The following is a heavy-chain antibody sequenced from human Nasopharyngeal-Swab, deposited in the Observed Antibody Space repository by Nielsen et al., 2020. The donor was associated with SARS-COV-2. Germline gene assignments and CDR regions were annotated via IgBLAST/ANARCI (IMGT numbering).Heavy chain of an antibody. CDR3: AFPMGKITTVTTLDAFDI. D-gene: IGHD4-17*01. CDR2: ISAYNGNT. CDR1: GYTFTSYG. J-gene: IGHJ3*02. Sequence: ASVKVSCKASGYTFTSYGISWVRQAPGQGLEWMGWISAYNGNTNYAQKLQGRVTMTTDTSTSTAYMELRSLRSDDTAVYYCAFPMGKITTVTTLDAFDIWGQGTMVTVSS. V-gene: IGHV1-18*04.